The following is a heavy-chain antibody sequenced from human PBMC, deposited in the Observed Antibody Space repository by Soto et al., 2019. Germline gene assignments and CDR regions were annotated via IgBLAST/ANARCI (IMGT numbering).Heavy chain of an antibody. V-gene: IGHV3-66*01. CDR2: IYSAGST. D-gene: IGHD3-3*01. CDR3: AKERSIFGVVSTSFDY. CDR1: GFTVSSSY. Sequence: GGSLRLSCAASGFTVSSSYMNWVRQAPGKGLEWVSVIYSAGSTYYADSVKGRFTISRDNSKNTLYLQMNSLRAEDTAVYYCAKERSIFGVVSTSFDYWGQGPLVTVSS. J-gene: IGHJ4*02.